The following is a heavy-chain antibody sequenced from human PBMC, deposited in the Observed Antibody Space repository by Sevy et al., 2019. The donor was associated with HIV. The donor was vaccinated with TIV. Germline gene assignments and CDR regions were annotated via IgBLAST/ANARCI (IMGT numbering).Heavy chain of an antibody. J-gene: IGHJ6*03. CDR1: GFTFSDHY. CDR2: TRNKANSYTT. V-gene: IGHV3-72*01. D-gene: IGHD6-13*01. Sequence: GGSLRLSCAASGFTFSDHYMDWVRQAPGKGLEWVGRTRNKANSYTTEYAASVKGRFTISRDDSKNSLYLQMNSLKTEDTAVYYCAREKVSRYSSIGAMDVWGKGTTVTVSS. CDR3: AREKVSRYSSIGAMDV.